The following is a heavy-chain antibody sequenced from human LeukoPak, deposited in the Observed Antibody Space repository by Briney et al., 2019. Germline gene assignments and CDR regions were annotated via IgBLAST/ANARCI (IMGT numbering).Heavy chain of an antibody. CDR2: INWNGGST. V-gene: IGHV3-20*04. CDR1: GFTFDDYG. D-gene: IGHD3-22*01. CDR3: ARWDYYDSSGYFDY. Sequence: GGSLRLSCAASGFTFDDYGMSWVRQARGKGLEWVSGINWNGGSTGYADSVKGRFTISRDNAKNSLYLQMNSLRAEDTALYYCARWDYYDSSGYFDYWGQGTLVTVSS. J-gene: IGHJ4*02.